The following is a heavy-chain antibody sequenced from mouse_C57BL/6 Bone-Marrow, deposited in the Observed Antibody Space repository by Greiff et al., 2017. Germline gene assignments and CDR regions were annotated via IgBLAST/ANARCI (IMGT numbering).Heavy chain of an antibody. V-gene: IGHV5-17*01. CDR1: GFTFSDYG. CDR3: ARRYYGSSYLFDY. D-gene: IGHD1-1*01. Sequence: DVHLVESGGGLVKPGGSLKLSCAASGFTFSDYGMHWVRQAPEKGLEWVAYISSGSSTIYYADTVKGRFTISRDNAKNTLFLQMTSLRSEDTAMYYCARRYYGSSYLFDYWGQGTTLTVSS. J-gene: IGHJ2*01. CDR2: ISSGSSTI.